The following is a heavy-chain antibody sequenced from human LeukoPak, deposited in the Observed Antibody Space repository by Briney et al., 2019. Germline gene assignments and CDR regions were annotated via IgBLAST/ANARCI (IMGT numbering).Heavy chain of an antibody. CDR3: AKGPGGEYFDY. CDR2: IKSKSDGGTT. V-gene: IGHV3-15*01. J-gene: IGHJ4*02. D-gene: IGHD3-16*01. Sequence: GGSLRLSCAASGFTFSNAWMTWVRQAPGKGLEWVGRIKSKSDGGTTDYAAPVKGRFTISRDNSKNTLYLQMNSLRAEDTAVYYCAKGPGGEYFDYWGQGTLVTVSS. CDR1: GFTFSNAW.